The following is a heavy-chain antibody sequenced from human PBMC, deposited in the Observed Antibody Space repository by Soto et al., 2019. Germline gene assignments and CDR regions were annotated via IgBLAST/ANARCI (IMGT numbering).Heavy chain of an antibody. V-gene: IGHV3-49*05. CDR1: GFTFGDYA. J-gene: IGHJ6*02. D-gene: IGHD3-10*01. CDR2: IRSKAYGGTT. CDR3: TSTQNFGSGGDYNGHDYYGMDV. Sequence: EVQLVESGGGLVKPGRSLRLSCTASGFTFGDYAMSWFRQAPGKGLEWVGFIRSKAYGGTTEYAASVKGRFTISRDDSNNDTDLQINSLKTEDTANYYSTSTQNFGSGGDYNGHDYYGMDVWGQGTTVTVSS.